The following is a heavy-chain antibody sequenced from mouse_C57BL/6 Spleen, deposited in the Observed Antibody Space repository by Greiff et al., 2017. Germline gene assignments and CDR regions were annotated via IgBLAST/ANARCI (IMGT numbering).Heavy chain of an antibody. CDR2: IYPGSGST. J-gene: IGHJ4*01. Sequence: QVQLKQPGAELVKPGASVKMSCKASGYTFTSYWITWVKQRPGQGLEWIGDIYPGSGSTNYTEKFKSKATLTVDTSSSTAYMQLSSLTSEDSAVYYCARDGPYYYAMDYWGQGTSVTVSS. CDR1: GYTFTSYW. D-gene: IGHD2-3*01. V-gene: IGHV1-55*01. CDR3: ARDGPYYYAMDY.